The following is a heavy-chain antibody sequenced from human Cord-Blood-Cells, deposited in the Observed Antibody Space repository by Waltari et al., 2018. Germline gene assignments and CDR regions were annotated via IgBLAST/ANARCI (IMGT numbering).Heavy chain of an antibody. J-gene: IGHJ1*01. V-gene: IGHV1-2*04. Sequence: QVPLVQSGAEVKQPGAPAQVSCTPPGYTFTGSYMHWVSPAPGQGLEWMGGSNPNRGGTNYAQKVQGWVTMTRDTSISTAYMELGRLRSDDTAVYYCATIAAAGAEYFQHWGQGTLVTVSS. CDR2: SNPNRGGT. CDR1: GYTFTGSY. CDR3: ATIAAAGAEYFQH. D-gene: IGHD6-13*01.